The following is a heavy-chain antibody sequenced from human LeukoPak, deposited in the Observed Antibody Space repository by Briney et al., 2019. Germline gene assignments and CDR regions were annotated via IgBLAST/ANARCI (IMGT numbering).Heavy chain of an antibody. V-gene: IGHV3-30-3*01. CDR1: GFTFSSYA. CDR2: ISHDGSNK. J-gene: IGHJ6*03. Sequence: PGRSLRLSCEASGFTFSSYAMHWVRQAPGKGLEWVAIISHDGSNKYYADSVKGRFTISRDNSKNTLYLQMNSLGAEDTAVYYCARNPTLYPSNYYMDVWGKGTTVTISS. D-gene: IGHD2-2*01. CDR3: ARNPTLYPSNYYMDV.